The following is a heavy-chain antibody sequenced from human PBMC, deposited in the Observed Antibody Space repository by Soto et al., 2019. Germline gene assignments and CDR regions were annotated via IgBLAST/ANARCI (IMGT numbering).Heavy chain of an antibody. CDR3: AHIDPEIVTVGGHGGFDY. CDR1: GFSLTSGVG. J-gene: IGHJ4*02. V-gene: IGHV2-5*02. D-gene: IGHD3-16*01. Sequence: QITLKESGPTLVRPPQTLTLTCTFSGFSLTSGVGVGWIRQPPGKALEWLALIYWDDDKRYSPSLKNSLTITQDTSKNQVVLTMTNVGPVDTATYFCAHIDPEIVTVGGHGGFDYWGQGTLVTVSS. CDR2: IYWDDDK.